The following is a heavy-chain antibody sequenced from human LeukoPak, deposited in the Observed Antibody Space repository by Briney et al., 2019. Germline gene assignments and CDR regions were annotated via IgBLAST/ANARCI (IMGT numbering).Heavy chain of an antibody. CDR2: IRTQANIYAT. D-gene: IGHD1-26*01. V-gene: IGHV3-73*01. J-gene: IGHJ4*02. CDR1: GFTFSGSS. Sequence: GGSLRLSCAASGFTFSGSSIHWVRQASGKGLEWVGLIRTQANIYATAYAASVTGRFTISRDDSKDTSYLQMNSLRAEDTAVYYCAKDRRATQPQTPDYWGQGTLVTVSS. CDR3: AKDRRATQPQTPDY.